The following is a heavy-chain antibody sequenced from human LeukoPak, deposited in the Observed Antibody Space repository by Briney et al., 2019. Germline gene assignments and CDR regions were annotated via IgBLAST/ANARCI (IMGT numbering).Heavy chain of an antibody. V-gene: IGHV3-23*01. CDR2: ISSSSSYI. CDR1: GFTFSSYA. D-gene: IGHD4-17*01. Sequence: GGSLRLSCAASGFTFSSYAMSWVRQAPGKGLEWVSSISSSSSYIYYADSVKGRFTISRDNSKNTLYLQMNSLRAEDTAVYYCAKAGKTTDAFDIWGQGTMVTVSS. J-gene: IGHJ3*02. CDR3: AKAGKTTDAFDI.